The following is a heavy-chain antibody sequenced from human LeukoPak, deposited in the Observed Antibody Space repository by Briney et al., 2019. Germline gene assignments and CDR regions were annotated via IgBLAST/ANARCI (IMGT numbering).Heavy chain of an antibody. Sequence: SETLSLTCTVSGGSITSYYWSWFRQPPGKGLEFIGYIFYTGSTNYNPSLKSRVTISVDTSKNQFSLKLSSVTAADTAVYYCARGSGITMIVVVIGDAFDIWGQGTMVTVSS. CDR2: IFYTGST. CDR3: ARGSGITMIVVVIGDAFDI. CDR1: GGSITSYY. J-gene: IGHJ3*02. D-gene: IGHD3-22*01. V-gene: IGHV4-59*01.